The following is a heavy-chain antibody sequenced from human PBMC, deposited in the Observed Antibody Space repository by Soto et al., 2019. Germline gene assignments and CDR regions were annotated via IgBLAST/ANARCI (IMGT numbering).Heavy chain of an antibody. CDR3: ARGEYSTVYYYGMDV. CDR1: GGSISSGGYY. Sequence: SETLSLTCTVSGGSISSGGYYWSWIRQHPGKGLEWIGYIYYSGSTYYNPSLKSRVTISVDTSKNQFSLKLSSVTAADTAVYYCARGEYSTVYYYGMDVWGQGTTVTV. J-gene: IGHJ6*02. V-gene: IGHV4-31*03. CDR2: IYYSGST. D-gene: IGHD6-6*01.